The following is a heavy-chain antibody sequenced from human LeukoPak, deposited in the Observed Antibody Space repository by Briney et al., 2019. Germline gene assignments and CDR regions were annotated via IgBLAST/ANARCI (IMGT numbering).Heavy chain of an antibody. CDR1: GFTFSTYG. D-gene: IGHD6-19*01. J-gene: IGHJ3*02. Sequence: GGSLRLSCAASGFTFSTYGMSWVRQAPGRGLEWVSTISGSGGSTYYADSVKGRFTISGDNSKNTLYLQMNSLRAEDTAVYYCAKAVAGTPNDAFDIWGQGTMVTVSS. CDR3: AKAVAGTPNDAFDI. CDR2: ISGSGGST. V-gene: IGHV3-23*01.